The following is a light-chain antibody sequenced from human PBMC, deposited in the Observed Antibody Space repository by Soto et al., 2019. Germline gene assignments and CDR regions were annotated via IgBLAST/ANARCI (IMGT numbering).Light chain of an antibody. CDR1: SSNIGSNT. CDR3: AAWDDSLNGYV. Sequence: QSVLTQPPSASGTPGQRVTISCCGSSSNIGSNTVNWYQQLPGTAPKLLIYSNNQRPSGVPDRCSGSKSGTSASLAISGLQSEDEADYYCAAWDDSLNGYVFGTGTKLTVL. V-gene: IGLV1-44*01. J-gene: IGLJ1*01. CDR2: SNN.